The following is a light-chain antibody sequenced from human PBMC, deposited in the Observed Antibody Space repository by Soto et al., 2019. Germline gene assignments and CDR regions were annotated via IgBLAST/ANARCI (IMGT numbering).Light chain of an antibody. CDR3: QQYESTPPT. CDR1: QSVLYSSNNKNY. Sequence: DIVMTQSPDSLAVSLGERATINCKSSQSVLYSSNNKNYLAWYQQRPGQPPKLLIYWASTRESGGPDRFSGSGSGTDFTRTITSLQAEDVAVYYCQQYESTPPTFGQGTKLDIK. J-gene: IGKJ2*01. CDR2: WAS. V-gene: IGKV4-1*01.